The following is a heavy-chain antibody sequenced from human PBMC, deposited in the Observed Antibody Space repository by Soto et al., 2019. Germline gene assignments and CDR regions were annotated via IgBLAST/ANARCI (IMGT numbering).Heavy chain of an antibody. V-gene: IGHV3-30*18. CDR3: AKDRGHYDSSGYPGDY. J-gene: IGHJ4*02. CDR1: GFTFSSYG. Sequence: GGSLSLSCAASGFTFSSYGMHWVRQAPGKGLEWVAVISYDGSNKYYADSVKGRFTISRDNSKNTLYLQMNSLRAEDTAVYYCAKDRGHYDSSGYPGDYWGQGTLVTVSS. CDR2: ISYDGSNK. D-gene: IGHD3-22*01.